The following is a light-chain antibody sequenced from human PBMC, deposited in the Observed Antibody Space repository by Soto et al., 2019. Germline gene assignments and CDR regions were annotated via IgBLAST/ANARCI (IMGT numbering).Light chain of an antibody. CDR2: GAS. CDR3: QKYGDSPQT. CDR1: QSVGSS. J-gene: IGKJ1*01. V-gene: IGKV3-20*01. Sequence: EIVLTQSPGTLSLSPGERATLSCRASQSVGSSLSWYQQKPGQAPRLLFYGASNRATAIPDRFSGSGFGTDFTLTITRLEPEDFAVYYCQKYGDSPQTFGPGTKVEI.